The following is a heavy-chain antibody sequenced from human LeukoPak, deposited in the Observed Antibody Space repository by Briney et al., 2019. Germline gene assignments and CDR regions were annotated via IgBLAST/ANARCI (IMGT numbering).Heavy chain of an antibody. CDR2: LYSSGDT. D-gene: IGHD6-19*01. CDR1: GGSISGYY. CDR3: ARGSSGSTKRYYFDS. V-gene: IGHV4-4*07. Sequence: PSETLSLTCTVSGGSISGYYWNWVRQPADRGLELIGRLYSSGDTYYNPSLKSRLTMSVDTSKNQFSLKLRSVTAADTAVYYCARGSSGSTKRYYFDSWGQGALVTVPS. J-gene: IGHJ4*02.